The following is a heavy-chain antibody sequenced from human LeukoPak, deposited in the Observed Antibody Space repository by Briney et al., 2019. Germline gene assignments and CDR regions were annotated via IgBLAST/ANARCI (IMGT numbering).Heavy chain of an antibody. CDR2: IYSSGST. V-gene: IGHV4-59*08. J-gene: IGHJ4*02. Sequence: SETLSLTCAVYGGSFSGYYWSWIRQPPGKGLEWIGVIYSSGSTNYNPSLKSRVTVSVDTSKNQFSLKLTSVTAADTAVYYCARHRTPDYYESSGYWGQGNLVTVSS. D-gene: IGHD3-22*01. CDR1: GGSFSGYY. CDR3: ARHRTPDYYESSGY.